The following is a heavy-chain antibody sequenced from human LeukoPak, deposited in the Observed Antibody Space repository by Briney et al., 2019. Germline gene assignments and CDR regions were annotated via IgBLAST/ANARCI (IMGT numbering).Heavy chain of an antibody. Sequence: QPGGSLRLSCAASGSTFSSYWMHWVRQAPGKGLVWVSRINSDGSSTSYADSVKGRFTISRDNAKNTLYLQMNSLRAEDTAVYYCARVMRATYYDSSGYYLWDYWGQGTLVTVSS. J-gene: IGHJ4*02. D-gene: IGHD3-22*01. CDR1: GSTFSSYW. CDR2: INSDGSST. CDR3: ARVMRATYYDSSGYYLWDY. V-gene: IGHV3-74*01.